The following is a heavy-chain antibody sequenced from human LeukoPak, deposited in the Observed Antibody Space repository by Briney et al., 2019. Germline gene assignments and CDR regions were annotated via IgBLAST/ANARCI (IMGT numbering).Heavy chain of an antibody. V-gene: IGHV3-23*01. D-gene: IGHD3-22*01. J-gene: IGHJ4*02. CDR2: ISGSGGST. Sequence: GGSLRLSCAVSGFTFSSYAMSWVRQAPGKGLEWVSAISGSGGSTYYADSVKGRFTISRDNSKNTLYLQMNSLRAEDTAVYYCAKDRIVVSYYFDYWGQGTLVTVSS. CDR3: AKDRIVVSYYFDY. CDR1: GFTFSSYA.